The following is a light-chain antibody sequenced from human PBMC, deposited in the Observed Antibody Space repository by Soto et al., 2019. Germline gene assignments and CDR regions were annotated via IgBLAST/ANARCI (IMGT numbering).Light chain of an antibody. J-gene: IGKJ1*01. CDR3: LQHYSRPWT. Sequence: EIVMTQSPGTVSVFPGETVTLSCRASQSVSGYLDWFHQKPGQAPRLVLLRIFTRAIGVPARFSGSGSETEFTLTISGLQSEDSGVYYCLQHYSRPWTFGQGTKVDIK. CDR1: QSVSGY. V-gene: IGKV3-15*01. CDR2: RIF.